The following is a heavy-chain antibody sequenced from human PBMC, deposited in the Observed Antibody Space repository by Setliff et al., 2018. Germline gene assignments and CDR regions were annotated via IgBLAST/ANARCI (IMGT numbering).Heavy chain of an antibody. CDR1: GGSINRNY. D-gene: IGHD1-26*01. Sequence: LSLTCSVSGGSINRNYWSWIRQPPGKGLEWIGFIHYSGSTNYNPSLKSRVTISLDTPKNQFSLRLSSVTAADTAIYYCARGLNSESWTFRYWSQGILVTVSS. V-gene: IGHV4-59*08. CDR3: ARGLNSESWTFRY. J-gene: IGHJ4*02. CDR2: IHYSGST.